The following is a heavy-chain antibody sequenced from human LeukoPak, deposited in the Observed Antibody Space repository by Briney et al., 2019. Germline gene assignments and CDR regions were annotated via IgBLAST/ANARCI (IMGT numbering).Heavy chain of an antibody. CDR2: IYYSGST. D-gene: IGHD1-14*01. CDR3: ARVIIPDRYVDY. V-gene: IGHV4-39*01. CDR1: GGSISSSSYY. J-gene: IGHJ4*02. Sequence: SETLSLTCTVSGGSISSSSYYWGWIRQPPGKGLEWLGSIYYSGSTYYNPSLKSRVTISVDTSKNQFSLKLSSVTAADTAVYYCARVIIPDRYVDYWGQGTLVTVSS.